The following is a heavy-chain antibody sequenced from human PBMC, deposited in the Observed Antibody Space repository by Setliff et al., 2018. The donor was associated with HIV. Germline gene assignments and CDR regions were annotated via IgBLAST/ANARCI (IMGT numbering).Heavy chain of an antibody. V-gene: IGHV4-39*01. Sequence: SQTLSLTCTVSGGSVSTTSYSWGWIRQPPGKGLEWIGSIYYSGSTSYNPSLKSRVTVSVDTSKNQFSLKLRSVTAADTGLYYCAKQGRGLYSTTRIDYWGQGTLVTVSS. CDR2: IYYSGST. J-gene: IGHJ4*02. D-gene: IGHD6-13*01. CDR3: AKQGRGLYSTTRIDY. CDR1: GGSVSTTSYS.